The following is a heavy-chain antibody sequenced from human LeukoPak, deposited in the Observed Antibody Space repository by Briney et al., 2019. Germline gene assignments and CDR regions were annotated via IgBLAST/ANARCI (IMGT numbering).Heavy chain of an antibody. CDR1: GDSINSLDL. CDR2: MYLSGTT. Sequence: SGTLSLTCTVSGDSINSLDLWSWVRQPPGKGLEWIGEMYLSGTTHSNPSVKSRVTISIDKSKNQFFLNLSSVTAADTAVYYCAGLVGRYSSGLYYYYFDYWGKGTLVTVSS. V-gene: IGHV4-4*02. D-gene: IGHD3-22*01. CDR3: AGLVGRYSSGLYYYYFDY. J-gene: IGHJ4*02.